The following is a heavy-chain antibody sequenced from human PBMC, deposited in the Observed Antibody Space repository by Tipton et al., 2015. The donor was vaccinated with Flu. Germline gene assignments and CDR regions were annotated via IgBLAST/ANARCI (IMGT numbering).Heavy chain of an antibody. Sequence: TLSLTCAVYGGSFSGYYWSWIRQSPGKGLEWIGEINQSGRPNYNPSLKNRVTISVDTSKNQFSLSLTSVTAADPAMYYCARLRANYYDSSGYSDYWGQGTLVTVSS. V-gene: IGHV4-34*01. CDR3: ARLRANYYDSSGYSDY. J-gene: IGHJ4*02. CDR1: GGSFSGYY. D-gene: IGHD3-22*01. CDR2: INQSGRP.